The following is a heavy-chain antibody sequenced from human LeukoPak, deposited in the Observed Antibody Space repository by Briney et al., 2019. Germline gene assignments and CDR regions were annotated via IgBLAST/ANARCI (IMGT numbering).Heavy chain of an antibody. D-gene: IGHD1-26*01. CDR1: GFTFSSYA. V-gene: IGHV3-23*01. Sequence: GGSLRLSCAASGFTFSSYALSWVRQAPGKGLEWVSSISGSGGSTYYADSVKGRFTISRDNSKNTLYLQMNSLRAEDTAVYCCAVVVGVPGYFDYWGQGTLVTVSS. CDR2: ISGSGGST. J-gene: IGHJ4*02. CDR3: AVVVGVPGYFDY.